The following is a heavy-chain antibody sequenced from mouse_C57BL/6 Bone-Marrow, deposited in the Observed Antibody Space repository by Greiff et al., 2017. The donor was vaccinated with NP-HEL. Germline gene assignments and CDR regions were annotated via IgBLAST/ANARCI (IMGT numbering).Heavy chain of an antibody. J-gene: IGHJ4*01. CDR2: IDPEDGET. V-gene: IGHV14-2*01. Sequence: DVKLQESGAELVKPGASVKLSCTASGFNIKDYYMHWVKQRTEQGLEWIGRIDPEDGETKYAPKFQGKATITADTSSNTAYLQLSSLTSEDTAVYYCASILRGDYYAMDYWGQGTSVTVSS. D-gene: IGHD3-2*02. CDR1: GFNIKDYY. CDR3: ASILRGDYYAMDY.